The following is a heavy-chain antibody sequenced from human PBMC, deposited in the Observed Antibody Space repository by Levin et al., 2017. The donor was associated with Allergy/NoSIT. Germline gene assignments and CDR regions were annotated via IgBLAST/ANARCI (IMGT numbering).Heavy chain of an antibody. CDR1: DGSLSGYS. Sequence: SQTLSLPCAVFDGSLSGYSWNWIRQSPGKGLEWIGEINYAGSINDNPSLRSRLTISLDTSKKQLSLHLRSVTAADTAVYYCARGFNSGFTDFWGQGTPVIVSS. J-gene: IGHJ4*02. V-gene: IGHV4-34*01. CDR3: ARGFNSGFTDF. D-gene: IGHD6-19*01. CDR2: INYAGSI.